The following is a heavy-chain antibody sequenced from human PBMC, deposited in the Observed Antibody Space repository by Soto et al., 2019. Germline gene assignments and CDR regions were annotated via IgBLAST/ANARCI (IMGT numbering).Heavy chain of an antibody. V-gene: IGHV1-3*01. CDR3: TRAAPSGNGRRVDV. J-gene: IGHJ6*02. D-gene: IGHD2-15*01. CDR2: INAGGGST. Sequence: ASVNVSCKASGYTFSNYGIHWVRQAPGQRLEWMGMINAGGGSTKYSQKFQGRVTLTGDTSTSTVYMELSSLTSEDTAMYYCTRAAPSGNGRRVDVWGQGTSVTVS. CDR1: GYTFSNYG.